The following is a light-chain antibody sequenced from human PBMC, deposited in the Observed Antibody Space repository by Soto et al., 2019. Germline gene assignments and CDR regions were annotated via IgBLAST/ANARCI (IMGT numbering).Light chain of an antibody. V-gene: IGKV1-27*01. CDR3: QKCNSPPPFT. J-gene: IGKJ3*01. CDR2: AAS. CDR1: QDISNY. Sequence: DIQMTQSPSSLSASVGDRVTITCRASQDISNYLAWYQQRPGEVPKLLIYAASTLHSGVPSRFSGSGSGTNFTLPISTRQPEDAATFSCQKCNSPPPFTFGPGTKVDLK.